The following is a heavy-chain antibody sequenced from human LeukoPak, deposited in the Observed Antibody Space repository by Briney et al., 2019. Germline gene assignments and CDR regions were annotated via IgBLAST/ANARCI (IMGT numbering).Heavy chain of an antibody. J-gene: IGHJ4*02. V-gene: IGHV3-11*01. CDR1: GFTVSSNY. CDR2: ISSSGSTI. D-gene: IGHD3-22*01. Sequence: PGGSLRLSCAASGFTVSSNYMSWVRQAPGKGLEWVSYISSSGSTIYYADSVKGRFTISRDNAKNSLYLQMNSLRAEDTAVYYCARDLTYDSSGYHLDYWGQGTLVTVSS. CDR3: ARDLTYDSSGYHLDY.